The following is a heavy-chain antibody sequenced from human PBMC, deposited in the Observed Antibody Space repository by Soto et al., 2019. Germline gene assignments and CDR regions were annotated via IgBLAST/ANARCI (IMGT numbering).Heavy chain of an antibody. CDR1: GGSVSSGGYY. CDR3: ARDRHNYGPLFDY. V-gene: IGHV4-31*03. J-gene: IGHJ4*02. D-gene: IGHD5-18*01. CDR2: FSYSGNT. Sequence: SETLSLTCTVSGGSVSSGGYYWGWIRQHPEKGLEWIGYFSYSGNTYYSPSLKSRATISVDTSKNQFSLKLSSVTAADTAVYYCARDRHNYGPLFDYWGQGTLVTVS.